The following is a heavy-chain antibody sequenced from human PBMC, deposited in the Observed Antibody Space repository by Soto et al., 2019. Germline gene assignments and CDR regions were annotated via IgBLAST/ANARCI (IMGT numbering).Heavy chain of an antibody. CDR1: GGSISSRNW. V-gene: IGHV4-4*02. Sequence: SETLSLTCTVSGGSISSRNWWSWLRQSPTKGREWIGEIYQRGRTNYNTSLESRVTISVDKSKNQFSLELTSLTAADTAVYYCAKDRLWGSSDRGAPDDFEVWGQGTMVTVSS. CDR2: IYQRGRT. J-gene: IGHJ3*01. CDR3: AKDRLWGSSDRGAPDDFEV. D-gene: IGHD6-6*01.